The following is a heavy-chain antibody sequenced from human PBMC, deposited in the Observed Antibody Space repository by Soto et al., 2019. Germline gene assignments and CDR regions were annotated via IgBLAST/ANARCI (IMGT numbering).Heavy chain of an antibody. J-gene: IGHJ3*01. V-gene: IGHV1-2*02. CDR1: GYNFIAQN. Sequence: QVHLVQSGAEVKKPGASVKVSCMASGYNFIAQNIHWVRQAPGLGLEWMGKMNPNSGGSDYPQEFQGSVTVTRDTSISKVYIALTTLKSHNTADYYSARERHLNPPSAAFDPRGQGTMVIVSS. CDR3: ARERHLNPPSAAFDP. CDR2: MNPNSGGS.